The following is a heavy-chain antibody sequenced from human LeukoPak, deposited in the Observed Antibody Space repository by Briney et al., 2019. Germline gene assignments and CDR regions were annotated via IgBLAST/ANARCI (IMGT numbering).Heavy chain of an antibody. V-gene: IGHV1-69*13. CDR3: ARENTDSSGWYYFDY. D-gene: IGHD6-19*01. Sequence: ASVKVSCKASGGTFSSYAISWVRQAPGQGLEWMGGIIPIFGTANYAQKFQGRVTITADESTSTAYMELSSLRSEDTAVYYCARENTDSSGWYYFDYWGQGTLVTVSS. CDR2: IIPIFGTA. J-gene: IGHJ4*02. CDR1: GGTFSSYA.